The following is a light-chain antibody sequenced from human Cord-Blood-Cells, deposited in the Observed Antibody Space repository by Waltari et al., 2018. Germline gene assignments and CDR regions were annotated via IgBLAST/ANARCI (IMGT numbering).Light chain of an antibody. CDR3: SSYTSSSTLGV. J-gene: IGLJ2*01. V-gene: IGLV2-14*01. Sequence: SALTQPASVSGSPGQSITISCTGTRSDVGGSNYVSWYQQHPGKAPKLMIYDVSNRPSGVSNRFSGSKSGNTASLTISGLQAEDEADYYCSSYTSSSTLGVFGGGTKLTVL. CDR1: RSDVGGSNY. CDR2: DVS.